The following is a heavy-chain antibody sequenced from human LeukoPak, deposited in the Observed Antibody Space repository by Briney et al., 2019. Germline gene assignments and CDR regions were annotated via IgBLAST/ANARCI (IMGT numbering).Heavy chain of an antibody. V-gene: IGHV1-69*01. Sequence: ASVKVSCKASGGTFSSYAISWVRQAPGQGLEWMGGIIPIFGTANYAQKFQGRVTITADESTSTAYMELSSLRSEDTAVYYCATTASYHDAFDIWGQGTMVTVSS. CDR2: IIPIFGTA. CDR1: GGTFSSYA. CDR3: ATTASYHDAFDI. J-gene: IGHJ3*02. D-gene: IGHD1-26*01.